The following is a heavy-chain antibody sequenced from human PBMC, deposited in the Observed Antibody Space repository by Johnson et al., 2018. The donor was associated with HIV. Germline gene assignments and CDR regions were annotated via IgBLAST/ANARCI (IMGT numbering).Heavy chain of an antibody. CDR3: ARDRSPFLVNSSRAFDI. CDR1: GFTFSDYY. D-gene: IGHD6-13*01. J-gene: IGHJ3*02. V-gene: IGHV3-7*01. CDR2: IKQDGSET. Sequence: VQLVESGGGFVQPGGSLRLSCAASGFTFSDYYMRWIRQAPGKGLEWVASIKQDGSETSYVDSVKGRFIISRDNAKNSLFLQMNSLRAGDTALYYCARDRSPFLVNSSRAFDIWGQGTMVTVSS.